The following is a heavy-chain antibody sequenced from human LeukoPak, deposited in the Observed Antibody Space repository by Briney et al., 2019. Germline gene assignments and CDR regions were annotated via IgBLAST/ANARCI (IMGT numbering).Heavy chain of an antibody. V-gene: IGHV3-48*01. CDR1: GFTFSSYS. CDR2: ISSSSSTI. J-gene: IGHJ6*03. CDR3: ARSYSSSWTVMDV. D-gene: IGHD6-13*01. Sequence: GGSLRLSCAASGFTFSSYSMNWVRQAPGKGLEWVSYISSSSSTIYYADSVKGRFTISRDNAKNSLYLQKNSLRAEDTAVYYCARSYSSSWTVMDVWGKGTTVTVSS.